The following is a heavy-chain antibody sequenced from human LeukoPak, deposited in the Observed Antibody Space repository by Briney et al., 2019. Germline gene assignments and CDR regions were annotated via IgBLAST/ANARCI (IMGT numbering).Heavy chain of an antibody. D-gene: IGHD4-17*01. J-gene: IGHJ4*02. CDR2: IKQDGSEK. CDR1: GFTFSSYW. Sequence: GGSLRLSCAASGFTFSSYWMSWVRQAPGKGLEWVANIKQDGSEKYYVDSVKGRFTISRDNAKNSLYLQMNSLRAEDTAVYYCASLRWLAPFDYWGQGTLVTVSS. CDR3: ASLRWLAPFDY. V-gene: IGHV3-7*01.